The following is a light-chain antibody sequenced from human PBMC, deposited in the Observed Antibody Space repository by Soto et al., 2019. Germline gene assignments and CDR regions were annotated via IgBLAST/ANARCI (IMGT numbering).Light chain of an antibody. J-gene: IGLJ1*01. CDR3: SSYVGTNSYV. V-gene: IGLV2-8*01. CDR2: EVY. Sequence: QSVLTQPPSASGCPGQSVTICCTGTSSDVGGYNYVSWYQHHPGKAPKLIIYEVYKRPSGVPDRFSGSKSGNTAALTVSGLQAEDEADDYCSSYVGTNSYVFGTGTKVTVL. CDR1: SSDVGGYNY.